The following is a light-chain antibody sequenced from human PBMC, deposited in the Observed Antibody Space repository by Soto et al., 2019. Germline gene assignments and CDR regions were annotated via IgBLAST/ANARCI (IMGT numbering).Light chain of an antibody. CDR2: RAS. J-gene: IGKJ1*01. V-gene: IGKV3-20*01. CDR1: QSVSSSY. CDR3: QQYASSSWT. Sequence: EIVLTQSPGTLSLSPGERATLSCRASQSVSSSYLAWYQQKPGQAPRLLIYRASSRAAGIPDRFSGSGSGTDFPLTISRLEPEDFSLYYCQQYASSSWTFGQGTKVEIK.